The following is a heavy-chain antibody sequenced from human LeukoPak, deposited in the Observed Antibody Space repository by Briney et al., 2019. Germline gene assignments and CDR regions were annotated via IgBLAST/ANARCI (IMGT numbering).Heavy chain of an antibody. D-gene: IGHD2/OR15-2a*01. CDR2: IGTSSGSI. J-gene: IGHJ5*02. Sequence: PGGSLRLSCATSGFIFSTYTTNWIRQAPGQGLEWVSSIGTSSGSIYYADSVRGRFTISRDNARSSVYLQMNSLRAEDTAVYYCVRIHNSASFPNWLDPWGQRALVTVSS. CDR3: VRIHNSASFPNWLDP. V-gene: IGHV3-21*01. CDR1: GFIFSTYT.